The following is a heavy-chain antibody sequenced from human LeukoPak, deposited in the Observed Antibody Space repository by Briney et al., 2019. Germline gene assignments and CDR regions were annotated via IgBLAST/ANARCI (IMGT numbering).Heavy chain of an antibody. Sequence: ASVKVSCKASGYTFTSYAMNWVRQAPGQGLEWMGWINTNTGNPTYAQGFTGRFVFSLDTSVSTAYLQISSLKAEDTAVYYCARVLAGLWFGELLYGDNWFDPWGQGTLVTVSS. CDR3: ARVLAGLWFGELLYGDNWFDP. CDR1: GYTFTSYA. J-gene: IGHJ5*02. D-gene: IGHD3-10*01. CDR2: INTNTGNP. V-gene: IGHV7-4-1*02.